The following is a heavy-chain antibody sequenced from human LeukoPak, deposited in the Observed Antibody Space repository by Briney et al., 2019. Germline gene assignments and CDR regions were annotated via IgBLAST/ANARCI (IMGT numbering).Heavy chain of an antibody. V-gene: IGHV3-53*01. J-gene: IGHJ4*02. CDR3: ARGYSYGYFDY. D-gene: IGHD5-18*01. Sequence: GGSLRLSCAASGFTVSSNYMSWVRQAPGRGLEWVSVIYTVGNTYNAESVKGRFTISRDNSKNTLYLQMNSLRAEDTAVYYCARGYSYGYFDYWGQGTLVTVSS. CDR1: GFTVSSNY. CDR2: IYTVGNT.